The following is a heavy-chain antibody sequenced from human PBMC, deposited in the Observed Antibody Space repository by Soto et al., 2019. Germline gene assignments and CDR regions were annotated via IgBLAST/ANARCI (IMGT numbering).Heavy chain of an antibody. V-gene: IGHV1-58*02. J-gene: IGHJ6*03. CDR1: GFTFTSSA. CDR2: IVVGSGNT. CDR3: AAVPIGYSYGYPTGYYYMDV. Sequence: VASVKVSCKASGFTFTSSAMQWVRQARGQSLEGIGWIVVGSGNTNYAQKFQERVTITRDMSTSTAYMELSSLRSEDTAVYYCAAVPIGYSYGYPTGYYYMDVWGKGTTVTVSS. D-gene: IGHD5-18*01.